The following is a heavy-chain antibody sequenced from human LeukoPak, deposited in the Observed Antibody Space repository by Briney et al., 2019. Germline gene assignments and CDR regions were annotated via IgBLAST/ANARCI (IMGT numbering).Heavy chain of an antibody. Sequence: SETLSLTCTVSGYSISSSYYWSWIRQPAGKGLEWIGRIHTSGSINYNPSLKSRVTMSVDTSKNRFSLKLSSVTAADTAVYYCARDKYYYDSSGYYYFDYWGQGTLVTVSS. D-gene: IGHD3-22*01. CDR1: GYSISSSYY. CDR3: ARDKYYYDSSGYYYFDY. J-gene: IGHJ4*02. V-gene: IGHV4-4*07. CDR2: IHTSGSI.